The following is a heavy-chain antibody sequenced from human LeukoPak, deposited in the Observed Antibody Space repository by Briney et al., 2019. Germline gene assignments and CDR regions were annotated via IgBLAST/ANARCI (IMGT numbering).Heavy chain of an antibody. Sequence: SETLSLTCTVSGGSISSYYWSWIRQPPGKGLEWMGYIYYSGSTNYNPSLKSRVTISVDTSKNQFSLKLSSVTAADTAVYYCARSGWYLAGWYFDLWGRGTLVTVSS. CDR3: ARSGWYLAGWYFDL. CDR1: GGSISSYY. CDR2: IYYSGST. V-gene: IGHV4-59*08. J-gene: IGHJ2*01. D-gene: IGHD6-19*01.